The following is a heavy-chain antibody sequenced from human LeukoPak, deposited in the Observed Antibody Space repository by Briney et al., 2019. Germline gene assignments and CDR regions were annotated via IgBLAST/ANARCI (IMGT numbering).Heavy chain of an antibody. Sequence: QPGGSLRLSCAASGFSFSNYWMMSVRQAPGKGLEWVANIEENGRRTYYVDSVTGRFTISRDNAKNSLYLQMNNLRTEDTAMYYCARDVSPNDGRDHYYDALDYWGQGTLVTVSS. CDR2: IEENGRRT. D-gene: IGHD3-22*01. J-gene: IGHJ4*02. V-gene: IGHV3-7*03. CDR1: GFSFSNYW. CDR3: ARDVSPNDGRDHYYDALDY.